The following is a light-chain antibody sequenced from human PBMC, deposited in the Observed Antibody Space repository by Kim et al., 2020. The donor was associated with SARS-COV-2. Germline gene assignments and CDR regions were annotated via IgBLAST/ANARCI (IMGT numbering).Light chain of an antibody. Sequence: HRVTIYCTGRSSNIGAAYDVHWYQPLPGKAPKLLIYTNINRPSGVPDRFSGSKSGTSASLAITGLQAEDEADYYCQSYDTSLSGSIFGGGTKLTVL. CDR2: TNI. CDR1: SSNIGAAYD. CDR3: QSYDTSLSGSI. V-gene: IGLV1-40*01. J-gene: IGLJ2*01.